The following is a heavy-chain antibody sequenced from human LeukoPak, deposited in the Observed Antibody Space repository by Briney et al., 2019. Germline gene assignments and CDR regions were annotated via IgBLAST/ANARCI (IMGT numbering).Heavy chain of an antibody. J-gene: IGHJ4*02. Sequence: GGSLRLSCAASGFTFSTYAIHWVRQAPGKGLEWVAVISYDGSNKYYADSVKGRFTISRDNSKNTLYLQMNSLRVEDTAVYYCAKGRCSGGSCYGRGFDYWGQGTLVTVSS. CDR3: AKGRCSGGSCYGRGFDY. CDR1: GFTFSTYA. D-gene: IGHD2-15*01. V-gene: IGHV3-30-3*01. CDR2: ISYDGSNK.